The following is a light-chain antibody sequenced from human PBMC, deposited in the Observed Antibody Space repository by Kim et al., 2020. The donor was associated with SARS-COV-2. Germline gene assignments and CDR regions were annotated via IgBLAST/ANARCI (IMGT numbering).Light chain of an antibody. J-gene: IGKJ1*01. CDR1: QNIDTW. CDR3: QQYKNYWT. V-gene: IGKV1-5*03. Sequence: SESVGDRVTITCRASQNIDTWLALYQQKPGQAPNLLIYRASSFLNVVPSRFSGSGSGTEVTLTINGLQPDDFATYYCQQYKNYWTFGRGTKVDIK. CDR2: RAS.